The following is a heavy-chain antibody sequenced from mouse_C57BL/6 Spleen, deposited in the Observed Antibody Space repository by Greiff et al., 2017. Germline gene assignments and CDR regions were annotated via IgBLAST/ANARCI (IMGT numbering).Heavy chain of an antibody. CDR1: GFTFSSYT. V-gene: IGHV5-9*01. CDR3: ARHLYWYFDV. J-gene: IGHJ1*03. Sequence: DVMLVESGGGLVKPGGSLKLSCAASGFTFSSYTMSWVRQTPEKRLEWVATISGGGGNTYYPDSVKGRFTISRDNANSTLYLQISRLRAEDTALYYWARHLYWYFDVWGTGTTVTVSS. CDR2: ISGGGGNT.